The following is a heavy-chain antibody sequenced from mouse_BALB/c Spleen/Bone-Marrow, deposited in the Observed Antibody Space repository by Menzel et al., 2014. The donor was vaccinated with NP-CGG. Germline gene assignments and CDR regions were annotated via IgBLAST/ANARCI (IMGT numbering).Heavy chain of an antibody. CDR3: ARINYGSRRYWYFDV. D-gene: IGHD1-1*01. Sequence: VQGVESGPGLVQPSQSLSIPCTVSGFSLTTYGVHWVRQSPGKGLEWLGVIWSGGSTDYNAAFISRLSISKDNSKSQVFFKMNSLQANDTAIYYCARINYGSRRYWYFDVWGAGTTVTVSS. CDR2: IWSGGST. J-gene: IGHJ1*01. CDR1: GFSLTTYG. V-gene: IGHV2-2*02.